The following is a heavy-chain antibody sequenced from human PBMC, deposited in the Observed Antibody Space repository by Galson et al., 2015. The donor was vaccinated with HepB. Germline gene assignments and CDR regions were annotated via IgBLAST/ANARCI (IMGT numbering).Heavy chain of an antibody. CDR3: TIGIVVVPGRGAFDI. Sequence: LRLSCAASGFTFSGAAMHWVRQASGKGLEWVGRIRSKANSYATAYATSVEGRFTISRDDSKNTAYLQMNSLKTEDAAVYYCTIGIVVVPGRGAFDIWGQGTMVTVSS. CDR1: GFTFSGAA. D-gene: IGHD2-2*01. CDR2: IRSKANSYAT. V-gene: IGHV3-73*01. J-gene: IGHJ3*02.